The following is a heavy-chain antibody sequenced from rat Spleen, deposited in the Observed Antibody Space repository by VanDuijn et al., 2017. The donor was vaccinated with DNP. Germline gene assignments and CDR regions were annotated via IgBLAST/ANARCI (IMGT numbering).Heavy chain of an antibody. CDR2: IRYDGYST. CDR1: GFTFSDYY. Sequence: EVQLVASGGGFVQPGGSLKLSCAASGFTFSDYYMAWVRQTPTKGLEWVAYIRYDGYSTYFGDSVKGRFTISRDNAKSTLYLQVNSLRSEDTATYYCVRPARGWFAYWGQGTLVTVSA. V-gene: IGHV5-22*01. J-gene: IGHJ3*01. CDR3: VRPARGWFAY.